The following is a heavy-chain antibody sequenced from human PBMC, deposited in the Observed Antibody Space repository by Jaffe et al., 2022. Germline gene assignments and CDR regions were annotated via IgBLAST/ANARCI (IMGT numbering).Heavy chain of an antibody. CDR2: INHSGST. V-gene: IGHV4-34*01. Sequence: QVQLQQWGAGLLKPSETLSLTCAVYGGSFSGYYWSWIRQPPGKGLEWIGEINHSGSTNYNPSLKSRVTISVDTSKNQFSLKLSSVTAADTAVYYCARGYGVVVVVAATPFDYWGQGTLVTVSS. D-gene: IGHD2-15*01. J-gene: IGHJ4*02. CDR1: GGSFSGYY. CDR3: ARGYGVVVVVAATPFDY.